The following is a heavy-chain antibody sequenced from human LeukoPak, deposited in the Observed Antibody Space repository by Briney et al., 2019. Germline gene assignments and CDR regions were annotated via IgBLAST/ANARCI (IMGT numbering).Heavy chain of an antibody. V-gene: IGHV4-59*11. J-gene: IGHJ3*02. D-gene: IGHD1-14*01. Sequence: SETLSLTCTVSEASISGHYLTWVRQPPGKGLEWIWYISYIGSTNYNPSLKSRVTISVDTSKNQFSLKLSSVTAADTAVYYCARDKISINAFDMWGQGTMVTVSS. CDR2: ISYIGST. CDR1: EASISGHY. CDR3: ARDKISINAFDM.